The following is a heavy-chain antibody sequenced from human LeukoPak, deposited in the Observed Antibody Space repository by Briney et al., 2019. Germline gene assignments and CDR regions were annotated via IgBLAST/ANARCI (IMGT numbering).Heavy chain of an antibody. CDR3: ALLWFGESNWFDP. CDR2: IYYSGST. J-gene: IGHJ5*02. V-gene: IGHV4-39*01. CDR1: GGSISSSSYY. D-gene: IGHD3-10*01. Sequence: SETLSLTCTVSGGSISSSSYYWGWIRQPPGKGLEWIGNIYYSGSTYYNPSLKSRVTMSVGTSKNQFSLKLRSVTAADTAVYYCALLWFGESNWFDPWGQGTLVTVSS.